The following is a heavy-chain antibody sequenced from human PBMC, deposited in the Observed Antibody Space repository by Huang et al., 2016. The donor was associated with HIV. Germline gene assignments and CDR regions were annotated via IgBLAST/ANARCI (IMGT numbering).Heavy chain of an antibody. CDR1: GFTFSSYG. Sequence: QVQLVESGGGVVQPGGSLRLSCAASGFTFSSYGMHWVRQATGKGLEWGAFIHYDGSNRYYADSVNGRFTISRDNSKNTLYLQMNSLRAEDTAVYFCAKFGSSGYLPRYSFDYWGQGTLVTVSS. V-gene: IGHV3-30*02. J-gene: IGHJ4*02. D-gene: IGHD3-22*01. CDR3: AKFGSSGYLPRYSFDY. CDR2: IHYDGSNR.